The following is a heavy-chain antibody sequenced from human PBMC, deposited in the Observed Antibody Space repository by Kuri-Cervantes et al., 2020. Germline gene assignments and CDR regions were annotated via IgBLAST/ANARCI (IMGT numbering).Heavy chain of an antibody. CDR2: IWYDGSNK. D-gene: IGHD3-22*01. CDR1: GFTFSRYG. CDR3: AKDIGWYYYDSRGGVGADY. V-gene: IGHV3-30*02. Sequence: GESLKISCAASGFTFSRYGMHWVRQAPGKGLEWAAIIWYDGSNKYYADSVMGRFTISRDISKNTLYLQMNSLRAEDTAVYSCAKDIGWYYYDSRGGVGADYWGQGTLVTVSS. J-gene: IGHJ4*02.